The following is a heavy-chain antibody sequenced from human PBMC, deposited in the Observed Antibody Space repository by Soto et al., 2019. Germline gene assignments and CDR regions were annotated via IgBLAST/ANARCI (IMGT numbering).Heavy chain of an antibody. CDR3: ARGLRYFDPHLDY. D-gene: IGHD3-9*01. J-gene: IGHJ4*02. CDR1: GWSFSGYY. CDR2: INHSGST. Sequence: SETLSLTCAFYGWSFSGYYWSWIRQPPGKGLEWIGEINHSGSTNYNPSLKSRVTISVDTSKNQFSLKLSSVTAADTAVYYCARGLRYFDPHLDYWGQGTLVT. V-gene: IGHV4-34*01.